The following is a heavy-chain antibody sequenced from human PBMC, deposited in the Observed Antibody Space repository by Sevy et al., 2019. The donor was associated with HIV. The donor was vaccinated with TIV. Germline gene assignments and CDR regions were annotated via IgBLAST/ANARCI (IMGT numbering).Heavy chain of an antibody. J-gene: IGHJ1*01. CDR3: ARALAAAASY. D-gene: IGHD6-25*01. CDR2: IKQDGSEK. V-gene: IGHV3-7*01. CDR1: GFTFSSYW. Sequence: GGSLRLSCAAAGFTFSSYWMNWVRQAPGKGLEWVANIKQDGSEKYYVDSVKGRFTTSRDNAKNSMHLQMNSTRAEDTAAYYCARALAAAASYWGQGTLVTVSS.